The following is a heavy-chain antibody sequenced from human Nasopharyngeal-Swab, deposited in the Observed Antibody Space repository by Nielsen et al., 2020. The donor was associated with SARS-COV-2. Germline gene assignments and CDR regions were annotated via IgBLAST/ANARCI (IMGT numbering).Heavy chain of an antibody. CDR3: AKDGSSIPTY. V-gene: IGHV3-23*01. CDR2: ISGRGTDT. J-gene: IGHJ4*02. D-gene: IGHD6-13*01. Sequence: GESLKISCSVSGLTFSTYAMSWVRQAPGQGLEWVSAISGRGTDTYYADSVKGRFTISRDNSKNTVFLQMNSLRADDTAVYYCAKDGSSIPTYWGQGTLVSVSS. CDR1: GLTFSTYA.